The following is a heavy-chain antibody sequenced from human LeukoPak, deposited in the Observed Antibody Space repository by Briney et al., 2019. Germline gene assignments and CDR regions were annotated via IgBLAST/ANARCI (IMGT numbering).Heavy chain of an antibody. D-gene: IGHD3-3*01. Sequence: PGGSLRLSCAASEFTFSSCWMHWVRQAPGKGLVWVSRINSDGSSSRYADSVKGRFTISRDNAKNTLYLQMHSLTAEETAVYYCARDYDSIFDYWGQGTLVTVSS. V-gene: IGHV3-74*01. CDR3: ARDYDSIFDY. CDR1: EFTFSSCW. J-gene: IGHJ4*02. CDR2: INSDGSSS.